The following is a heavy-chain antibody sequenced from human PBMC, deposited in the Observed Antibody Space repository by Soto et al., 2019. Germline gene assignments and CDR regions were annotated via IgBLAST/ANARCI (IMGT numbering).Heavy chain of an antibody. CDR1: GFTFSRHA. V-gene: IGHV3-72*01. D-gene: IGHD3-22*01. CDR2: IRNKANSYTT. J-gene: IGHJ4*02. CDR3: AKDWGYYYDSSGYYFDY. Sequence: GGSLSLSCTASGFTFSRHAMTRVRQAPGRGLEWVGRIRNKANSYTTQYAASVKGRFTISRDNSKNTLYLQMNSLRAEDTAVYYCAKDWGYYYDSSGYYFDYWGQGTLVTVSS.